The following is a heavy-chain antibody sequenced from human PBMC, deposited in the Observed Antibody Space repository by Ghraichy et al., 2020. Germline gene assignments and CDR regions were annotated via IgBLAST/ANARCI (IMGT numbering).Heavy chain of an antibody. D-gene: IGHD3-22*01. J-gene: IGHJ4*02. CDR1: GFTFSSYS. CDR2: ISSSSSTI. V-gene: IGHV3-48*02. CDR3: ARIDSSGYLNYFDY. Sequence: GGSLRLSCAASGFTFSSYSMNWVRQAPGKGLEWVSYISSSSSTIYYADSVKGRFTISRDNAKNSLYLQMNSLRDEDTAVYYCARIDSSGYLNYFDYWGQGTLVTVSS.